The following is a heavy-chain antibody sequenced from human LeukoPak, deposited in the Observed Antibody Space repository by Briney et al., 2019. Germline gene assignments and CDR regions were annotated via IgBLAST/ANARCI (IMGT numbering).Heavy chain of an antibody. V-gene: IGHV4-34*01. CDR2: INHSGST. D-gene: IGHD6-13*01. J-gene: IGHJ6*03. CDR3: ATVRVQYSTSSIPNYYYYYVDV. Sequence: SETLSLTCAVCGGSFSGYYWSWIRQPPGKGLEWIGEINHSGSTNYNPSLKSRVTISVDTSKNQFSLKLSSVTAADTAVYYCATVRVQYSTSSIPNYYYYYVDVWGKGTTVTVSS. CDR1: GGSFSGYY.